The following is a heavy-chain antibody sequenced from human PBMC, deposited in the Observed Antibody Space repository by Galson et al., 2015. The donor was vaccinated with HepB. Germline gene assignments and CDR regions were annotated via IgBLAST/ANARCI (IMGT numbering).Heavy chain of an antibody. CDR3: ARDDTRSYGSGSIYYYYGMDV. CDR2: IIPIFGRA. Sequence: SVKVSCKASGGTFSSYAISWVRQAPGQGLEWMGGIIPIFGRANYAQKFQGRVTSTADESTSAAYMELSSLRSEDTAVYYRARDDTRSYGSGSIYYYYGMDVWGQRTTVTVSS. J-gene: IGHJ6*02. CDR1: GGTFSSYA. D-gene: IGHD3-10*01. V-gene: IGHV1-69*13.